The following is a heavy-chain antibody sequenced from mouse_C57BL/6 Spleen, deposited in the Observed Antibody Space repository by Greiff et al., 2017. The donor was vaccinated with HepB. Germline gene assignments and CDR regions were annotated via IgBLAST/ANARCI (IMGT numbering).Heavy chain of an antibody. J-gene: IGHJ3*01. V-gene: IGHV1-15*01. CDR1: GYTFTDYE. CDR3: TRGVYGSSPAWFAY. CDR2: IDPETGGT. Sequence: QVQLKESGAELVRPGASVTLSCKASGYTFTDYEMHWVKQTPVHGLEWIGAIDPETGGTAYNQKFKGKAILTADKSSSTAYMELRSLTSEDSAVYYCTRGVYGSSPAWFAYWGQGTLVTVSA. D-gene: IGHD1-1*01.